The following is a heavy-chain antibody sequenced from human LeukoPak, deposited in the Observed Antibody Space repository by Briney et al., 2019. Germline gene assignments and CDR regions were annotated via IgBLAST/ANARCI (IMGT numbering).Heavy chain of an antibody. Sequence: GGSLRLSCAASGFTFSSYSMIWVRQAPGKGLEWVSYISSSSSTIYYADSVKGRFTISRDNAKNSLYLQMNSLRAEDTAVYYCARSQSPGIVGAQAFDYWGQGTLVTVSS. CDR2: ISSSSSTI. J-gene: IGHJ4*02. CDR3: ARSQSPGIVGAQAFDY. CDR1: GFTFSSYS. V-gene: IGHV3-48*01. D-gene: IGHD1-26*01.